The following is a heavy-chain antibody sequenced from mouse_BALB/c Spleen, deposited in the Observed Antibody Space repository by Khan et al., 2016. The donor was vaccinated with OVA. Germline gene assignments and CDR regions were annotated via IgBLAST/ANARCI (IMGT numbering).Heavy chain of an antibody. CDR2: IYSDTGEP. V-gene: IGHV9-3-1*01. Sequence: QIQLVQSGPELKKPGETVRISCKASGYTFTNYGMNWVKQAPGKGLKWMGWIYSDTGEPTYGDAFKGRFAFSLETSASTAYLQINDLRYEDTATYFRARGGQRAMDYWCQGTSVTVSS. J-gene: IGHJ4*01. D-gene: IGHD3-3*01. CDR1: GYTFTNYG. CDR3: ARGGQRAMDY.